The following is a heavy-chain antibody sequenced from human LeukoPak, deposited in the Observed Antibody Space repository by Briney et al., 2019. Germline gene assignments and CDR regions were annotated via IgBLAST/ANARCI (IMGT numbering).Heavy chain of an antibody. CDR1: GFTVGSNY. V-gene: IGHV3-53*01. Sequence: GVSLRLSCAASGFTVGSNYMSWVRQAPGKGLEWVSVIYRSGDTYYADSVKGRFTISRDNSQNTLYLQMNSLRAEDTAVYYCAGRDGYNFFQHWGQGTLVTVSS. J-gene: IGHJ1*01. CDR2: IYRSGDT. D-gene: IGHD5-24*01. CDR3: AGRDGYNFFQH.